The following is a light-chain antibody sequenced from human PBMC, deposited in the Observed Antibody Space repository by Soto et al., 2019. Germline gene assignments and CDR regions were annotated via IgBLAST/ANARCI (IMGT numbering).Light chain of an antibody. CDR3: SSYAGSNNHVL. J-gene: IGLJ2*01. CDR2: EVT. V-gene: IGLV2-8*01. Sequence: QSALTQPPSASGSPGQSVTIFCTGTSSDVGDYNYVSWFQQHPGKAPKLMIYEVTKRPSGVPDRFSGSKSGNTASLTVSGLQVDDEADYYCSSYAGSNNHVLFGGGTKLTVL. CDR1: SSDVGDYNY.